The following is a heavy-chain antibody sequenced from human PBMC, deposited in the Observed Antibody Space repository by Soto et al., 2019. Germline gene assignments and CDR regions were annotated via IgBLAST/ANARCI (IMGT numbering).Heavy chain of an antibody. V-gene: IGHV4-34*01. CDR2: INHSGST. CDR1: GGSFSGYY. CDR3: ARALDCTNGVCPLDP. Sequence: SETLSLTCAVYGGSFSGYYWSWIRQPPGKGLERIGEINHSGSTNYNPSLKSRVTISVDTSKNQFSLKLSSVTAADTAVYYCARALDCTNGVCPLDPWGQGTLVTVSS. D-gene: IGHD2-8*01. J-gene: IGHJ5*02.